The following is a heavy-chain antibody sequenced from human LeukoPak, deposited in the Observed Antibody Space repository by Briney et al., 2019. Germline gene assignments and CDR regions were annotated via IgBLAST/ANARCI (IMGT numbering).Heavy chain of an antibody. Sequence: SETLSLTCAVYGGSFSGHYWSWIRQPPGKGLEWIGEINHSGSTSYNPSLKSRVTISVDTSKNQFSLKLSSVTAADTAVYYCARLIVGATDFDYWGQGTLVTVSS. CDR2: INHSGST. J-gene: IGHJ4*02. CDR3: ARLIVGATDFDY. CDR1: GGSFSGHY. D-gene: IGHD1-26*01. V-gene: IGHV4-34*01.